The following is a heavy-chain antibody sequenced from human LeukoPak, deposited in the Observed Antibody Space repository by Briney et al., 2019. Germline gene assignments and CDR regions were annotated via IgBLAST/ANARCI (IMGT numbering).Heavy chain of an antibody. V-gene: IGHV4-31*03. Sequence: PSETLSLTCTVSGGSISSGGYYWSWIRQHPGKGLEWIGYIYYSGSTYYNQSLKSRVTISVDTSKNQFSLNLSSVTAADTAVYYCARSATSIAAAPYYYYYYMDVWGKGTTVTVSS. D-gene: IGHD6-13*01. CDR1: GGSISSGGYY. J-gene: IGHJ6*03. CDR3: ARSATSIAAAPYYYYYYMDV. CDR2: IYYSGST.